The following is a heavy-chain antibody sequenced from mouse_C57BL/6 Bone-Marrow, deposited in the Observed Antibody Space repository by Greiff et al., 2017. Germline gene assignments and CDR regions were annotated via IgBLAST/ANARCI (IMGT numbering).Heavy chain of an antibody. Sequence: EVKLQESGGDLVKPGGSLKLSCAASGFTFSSYGMSWVRQTPDKRLEWVATISSGGSYTYYPDSVKGPFTISRDNAKNTLYLQMSSLKSEDAAMYYCARRFYDVYYDYFDYWGQGTTLTVSS. CDR2: ISSGGSYT. CDR1: GFTFSSYG. J-gene: IGHJ2*01. CDR3: ARRFYDVYYDYFDY. V-gene: IGHV5-6*02. D-gene: IGHD2-3*01.